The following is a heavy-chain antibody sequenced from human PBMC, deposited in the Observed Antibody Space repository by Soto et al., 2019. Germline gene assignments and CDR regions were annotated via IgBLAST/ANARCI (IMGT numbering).Heavy chain of an antibody. V-gene: IGHV3-72*01. CDR2: SRDKPQGYST. CDR3: FRENYFSYHGMDV. Sequence: EVQLVESGGGLVQPGGSLRLSCAGSGFTLSDHYIDWVRQAPGKGLEWVGRSRDKPQGYSTAYAASVKGRFTTSRDESKNSAYLQMSSLKIEDTAVYYCFRENYFSYHGMDVWGQGTTVTVSS. CDR1: GFTLSDHY. J-gene: IGHJ6*02.